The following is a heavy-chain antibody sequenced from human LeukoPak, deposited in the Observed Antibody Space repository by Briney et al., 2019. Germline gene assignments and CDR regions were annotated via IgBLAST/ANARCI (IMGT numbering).Heavy chain of an antibody. Sequence: ASVNVSCKASGYTFIGYYMHWVRQAPGQGLEWMGWINPNSGGTNYAQKFQGWVTMTRDTSISTAYMELSRLRSDDTAVYYCARDRYGSGSYYNWFDPWGQGTLVTVSS. D-gene: IGHD3-10*01. CDR3: ARDRYGSGSYYNWFDP. CDR2: INPNSGGT. J-gene: IGHJ5*02. V-gene: IGHV1-2*04. CDR1: GYTFIGYY.